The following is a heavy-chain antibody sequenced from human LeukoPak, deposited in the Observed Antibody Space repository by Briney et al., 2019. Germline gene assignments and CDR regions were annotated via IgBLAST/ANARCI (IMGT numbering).Heavy chain of an antibody. CDR1: GGSISSGSYY. Sequence: SETLSLTCTVSGGSISSGSYYWSWIRQPAGKGLGWIGRIYTSGSTNYNPSLKSRVTISVDTSKNQFSLKLSSVTAADTAVYYCARTSYDFWSGRDIWGQGTMVTVSS. CDR3: ARTSYDFWSGRDI. V-gene: IGHV4-61*02. CDR2: IYTSGST. D-gene: IGHD3-3*01. J-gene: IGHJ3*02.